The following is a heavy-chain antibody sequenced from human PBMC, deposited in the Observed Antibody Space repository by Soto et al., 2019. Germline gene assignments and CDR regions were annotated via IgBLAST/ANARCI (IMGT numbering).Heavy chain of an antibody. J-gene: IGHJ6*02. CDR2: IGTAGDP. CDR3: ARAGYDSSGYYFYAMDV. D-gene: IGHD3-22*01. V-gene: IGHV3-13*05. CDR1: GFIFSGYD. Sequence: GGSLRLSCVASGFIFSGYDMHWVRQATGEGLEWVSAIGTAGDPYYSGSVKGRFTISRGNAENSVYLQMNSLRAGDTAVYYCARAGYDSSGYYFYAMDVWGPGTTVTVSS.